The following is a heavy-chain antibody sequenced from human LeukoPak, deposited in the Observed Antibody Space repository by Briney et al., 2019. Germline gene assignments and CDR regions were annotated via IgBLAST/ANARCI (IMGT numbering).Heavy chain of an antibody. CDR3: AKDNRELLGY. CDR2: IRYDGSNK. D-gene: IGHD1-26*01. V-gene: IGHV3-30*02. Sequence: GGSLRLSCAASGCTFSSYGMHWVRQAPGKGMEWVAFIRYDGSNKYYADSVKGRFTISRDNSKNTLYLQMNSLRAEDTAVYYCAKDNRELLGYWGQGTLVTVSS. CDR1: GCTFSSYG. J-gene: IGHJ4*02.